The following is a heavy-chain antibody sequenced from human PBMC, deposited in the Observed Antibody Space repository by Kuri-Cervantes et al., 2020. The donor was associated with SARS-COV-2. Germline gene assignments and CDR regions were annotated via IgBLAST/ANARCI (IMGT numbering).Heavy chain of an antibody. D-gene: IGHD6-13*01. CDR3: ARDGSSWGEFDP. J-gene: IGHJ5*02. Sequence: ASVKVSCKASGYTFTGYYMHWVRQAPGQGLEWMGWINPNSGGTNYAQKLQGRVTMTTDTSTSTAYMELRSLRSDDTAVYYCARDGSSWGEFDPWGQGTLVTDSS. CDR2: INPNSGGT. V-gene: IGHV1-2*02. CDR1: GYTFTGYY.